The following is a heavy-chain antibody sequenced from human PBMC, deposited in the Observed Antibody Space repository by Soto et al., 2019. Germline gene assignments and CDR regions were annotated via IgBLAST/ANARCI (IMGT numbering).Heavy chain of an antibody. V-gene: IGHV1-69*06. D-gene: IGHD3-10*01. CDR3: ARDFQLDYGSGSYYKRPSSDYYYYYGMDV. Sequence: SVKVSCKASGGTFSSYAISWVRQAPGQGLEWMGGIIPIFGTANYAQKFQGRVTITADKSTSTAYMELSSLRSEDTAVYYCARDFQLDYGSGSYYKRPSSDYYYYYGMDVWGQGTTVTVSS. CDR2: IIPIFGTA. CDR1: GGTFSSYA. J-gene: IGHJ6*02.